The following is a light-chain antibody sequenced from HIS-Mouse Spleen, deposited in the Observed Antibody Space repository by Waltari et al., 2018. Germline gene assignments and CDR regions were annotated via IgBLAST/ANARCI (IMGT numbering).Light chain of an antibody. Sequence: QSALTQPASVSGSPGQSITISCTGTSSADGGSNYVPWYQQHPGKAPKLMIYDVSNRPSGVSNRFSGSKSGNTASLTISGLQAEDEADYYCSSYTSSSTYVFGTGTKVTVL. J-gene: IGLJ1*01. CDR2: DVS. V-gene: IGLV2-14*03. CDR1: SSADGGSNY. CDR3: SSYTSSSTYV.